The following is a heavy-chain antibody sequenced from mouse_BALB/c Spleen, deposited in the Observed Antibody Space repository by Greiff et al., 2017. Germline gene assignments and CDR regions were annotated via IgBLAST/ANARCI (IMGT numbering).Heavy chain of an antibody. J-gene: IGHJ4*01. Sequence: EVKLMESGGGLVKPGGSLKLSCAASGFTFSSYTMSWVRQTPEKRLEWVATISSGGSYTYYPDSVKGRFTISRDNAKNTLYLQMSSLKSEDTAMYYCTRDDDYDYDAPMDYWGQGTSVTVSS. V-gene: IGHV5-6-4*01. CDR1: GFTFSSYT. D-gene: IGHD2-4*01. CDR2: ISSGGSYT. CDR3: TRDDDYDYDAPMDY.